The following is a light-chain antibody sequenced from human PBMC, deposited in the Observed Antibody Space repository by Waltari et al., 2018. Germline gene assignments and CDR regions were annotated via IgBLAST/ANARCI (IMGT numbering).Light chain of an antibody. Sequence: AIRITQSPSSLSASTGDRVTLTCRASQDISTYLAWYQQKPGKAPNLLIYAASTLHSGVPSRFSGSGSGTDFTLTISCLQSEDFATYYCQQYYSYPDTFGGGTKVEIK. CDR1: QDISTY. J-gene: IGKJ4*01. CDR2: AAS. CDR3: QQYYSYPDT. V-gene: IGKV1-8*01.